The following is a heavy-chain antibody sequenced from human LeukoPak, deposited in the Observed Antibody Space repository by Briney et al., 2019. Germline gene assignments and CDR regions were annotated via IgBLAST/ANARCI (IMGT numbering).Heavy chain of an antibody. CDR3: ARVWYSGSSCDY. J-gene: IGHJ4*02. Sequence: PGGSLRLSCAASGFTFHTYTMNWVRQAPGKGLEWVSSISSSSSYVYYADSVKGRFTISRDNAKNSLYLQMNSLRAEDTAVYYCARVWYSGSSCDYWGQGTLVTVSS. CDR2: ISSSSSYV. V-gene: IGHV3-21*01. D-gene: IGHD6-13*01. CDR1: GFTFHTYT.